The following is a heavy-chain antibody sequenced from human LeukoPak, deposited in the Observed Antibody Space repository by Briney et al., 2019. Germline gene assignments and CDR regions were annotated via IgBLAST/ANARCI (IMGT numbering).Heavy chain of an antibody. V-gene: IGHV3-30*02. CDR2: IRYDGSNK. CDR1: GFTFSSYA. CDR3: AKVGDYYGSGSYFSLDY. D-gene: IGHD3-10*01. J-gene: IGHJ4*02. Sequence: GGSLRLSCAASGFTFSSYAMHWVRQAPGKGLEWVAFIRYDGSNKYYADSVKGRFTISRDNSKNTLYLQMNSLRAEDTAVYYCAKVGDYYGSGSYFSLDYWGQGTLVTVSS.